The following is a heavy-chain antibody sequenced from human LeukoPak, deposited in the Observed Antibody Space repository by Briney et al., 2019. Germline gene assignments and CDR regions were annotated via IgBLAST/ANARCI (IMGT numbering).Heavy chain of an antibody. CDR1: GGSISSYY. CDR3: ARTSLAAAEFDY. J-gene: IGHJ4*02. Sequence: SETLSLTCTVSGGSISSYYWSWIRQPAGMGLEWIGRIYTSGSTNYNPSLKSRVTMSVDTSKNQFSLKLSSVTAADTAVYYCARTSLAAAEFDYWGQGTLVTVSS. CDR2: IYTSGST. V-gene: IGHV4-4*07. D-gene: IGHD6-13*01.